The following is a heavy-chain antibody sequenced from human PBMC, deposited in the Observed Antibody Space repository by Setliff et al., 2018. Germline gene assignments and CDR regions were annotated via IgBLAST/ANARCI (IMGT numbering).Heavy chain of an antibody. V-gene: IGHV4-31*03. CDR1: GDSIGRGGYY. J-gene: IGHJ5*02. CDR3: ARDRRGGYGAINWFDP. Sequence: LSLTCSVSGDSIGRGGYYWSWIRQQPGKGLEWIASVYYSGSTYYNPSLKSRLRVSMDSSKNQFYLDLSSVTAADTAVYYCARDRRGGYGAINWFDPWGQGTLVTVSS. D-gene: IGHD3-16*01. CDR2: VYYSGST.